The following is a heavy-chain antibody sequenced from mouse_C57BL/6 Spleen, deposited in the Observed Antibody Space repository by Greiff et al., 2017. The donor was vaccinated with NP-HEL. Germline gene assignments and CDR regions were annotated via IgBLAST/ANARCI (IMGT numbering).Heavy chain of an antibody. CDR1: GYSITSGYD. CDR3: ARVDGSYWYFDV. Sequence: EVQLQQSGPGMVKPSQSLSLTCTVPGYSITSGYDWHWIRHFPGNKLEWMGYISYSGSTNYNPSLKSRISITHDTSKNHFFLKLNAVTTEDTAAYYCARVDGSYWYFDVWGTGTTVTVSS. J-gene: IGHJ1*03. V-gene: IGHV3-1*01. CDR2: ISYSGST. D-gene: IGHD2-3*01.